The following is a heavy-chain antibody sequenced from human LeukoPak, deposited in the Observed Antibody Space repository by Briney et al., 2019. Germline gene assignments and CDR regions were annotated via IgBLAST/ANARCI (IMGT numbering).Heavy chain of an antibody. Sequence: SETLSLTCTVSGGSISSYYWSWTRQPAGKGLEWIGRIYTSGSTNYNPSLKSRVTMSVDTSKNQFSLKLSSVTGADTAVYYCARAFYDFWGPRAFDIWGQGTMVTVSS. D-gene: IGHD3-3*01. CDR3: ARAFYDFWGPRAFDI. J-gene: IGHJ3*02. CDR2: IYTSGST. CDR1: GGSISSYY. V-gene: IGHV4-4*07.